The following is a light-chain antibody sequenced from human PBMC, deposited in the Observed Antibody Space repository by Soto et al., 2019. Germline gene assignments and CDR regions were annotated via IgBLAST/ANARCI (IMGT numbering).Light chain of an antibody. J-gene: IGLJ2*01. CDR1: SSNIGAGYD. CDR3: QSYDSSLSGVV. Sequence: QSALTQPPSVSGAPGQRVTLSCTGSSSNIGAGYDVHWYQQLPGTAPKLLIYGNSNRPSGFPDRFSGSKSGTSASLAITGLQAEDEADYYCQSYDSSLSGVVFGGGTKLTVL. CDR2: GNS. V-gene: IGLV1-40*01.